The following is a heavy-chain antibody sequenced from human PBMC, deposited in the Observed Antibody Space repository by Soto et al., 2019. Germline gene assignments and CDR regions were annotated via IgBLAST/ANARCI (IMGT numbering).Heavy chain of an antibody. V-gene: IGHV1-18*01. D-gene: IGHD6-6*01. Sequence: GAPVKVSCKASGYTFTSYGISWVRQAPGQGLEWMGWISAYNGNTNYAQKLQGRVTMTTDTSTSTAYMELRSLRSDDTAVHNWAWGRARSSLYYYYSYLDVWGKGTTVPVS. CDR3: AWGRARSSLYYYYSYLDV. J-gene: IGHJ6*03. CDR2: ISAYNGNT. CDR1: GYTFTSYG.